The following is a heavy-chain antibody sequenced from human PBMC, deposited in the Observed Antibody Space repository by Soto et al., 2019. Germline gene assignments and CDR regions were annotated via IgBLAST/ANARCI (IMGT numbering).Heavy chain of an antibody. J-gene: IGHJ4*02. CDR3: ATEDKVHTPGFDY. D-gene: IGHD2-2*01. CDR2: IIPIFGKA. V-gene: IGHV1-69*18. CDR1: GGSFSNYV. Sequence: QVQLVQSGAEVMKPGSSVKVSCKASGGSFSNYVINWVRQAPGQGLEWMGTIIPIFGKANYAQKFQGRVTITAAEYTSTAYMELSSLTSEDTAVYYCATEDKVHTPGFDYWGQGTLVTVSA.